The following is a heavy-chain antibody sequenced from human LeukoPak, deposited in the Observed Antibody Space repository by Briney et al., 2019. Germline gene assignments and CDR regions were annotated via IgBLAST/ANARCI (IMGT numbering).Heavy chain of an antibody. J-gene: IGHJ4*02. CDR3: AKDPCSGGSCPH. V-gene: IGHV3-23*01. D-gene: IGHD2-15*01. CDR1: GFTFSSYA. Sequence: PGGSLRLSCAASGFTFSSYAMSWVRQAPGKGLVGVSAISGSGGSTYYADSVKGRFTISRDNSKNTLYLQMNSLRAEDTAVYYCAKDPCSGGSCPHWGQGTLVTVSS. CDR2: ISGSGGST.